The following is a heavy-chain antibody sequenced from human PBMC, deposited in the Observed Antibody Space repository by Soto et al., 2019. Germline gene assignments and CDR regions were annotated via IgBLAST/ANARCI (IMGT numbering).Heavy chain of an antibody. CDR2: IYPGDSDT. D-gene: IGHD6-13*01. J-gene: IGHJ5*02. V-gene: IGHV5-51*01. Sequence: EVQLVQSGAEVKMPGESLQISCKGSGYSFSTYWVAWVRQLPGKGLEWMGLIYPGDSDTRYSPSLQGQVPISADKSINTAYLQWTSLKASDTATYDCARRGVASRQRWFDLWGQGTLVTVSS. CDR1: GYSFSTYW. CDR3: ARRGVASRQRWFDL.